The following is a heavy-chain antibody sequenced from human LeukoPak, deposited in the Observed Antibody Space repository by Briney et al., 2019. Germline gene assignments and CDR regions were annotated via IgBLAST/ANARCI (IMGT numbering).Heavy chain of an antibody. J-gene: IGHJ4*02. CDR2: ISAYNGNT. D-gene: IGHD3-3*01. CDR1: GYTFTSYG. V-gene: IGHV1-18*01. CDR3: ARDLYYDFWSGYYDPDSYYFDY. Sequence: ASVKVSCKASGYTFTSYGISWVRQAPGQGLERMGWISAYNGNTNYAQKLQGRVTMTTDTSTSTAYMELRSLRSDDTAVYYCARDLYYDFWSGYYDPDSYYFDYWGQGTLVTVSS.